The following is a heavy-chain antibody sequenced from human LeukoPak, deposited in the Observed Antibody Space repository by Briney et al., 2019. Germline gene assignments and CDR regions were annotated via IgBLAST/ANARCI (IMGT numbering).Heavy chain of an antibody. J-gene: IGHJ4*02. V-gene: IGHV4-34*01. CDR2: INHSGST. Sequence: PSETLSLTCAVYGGSFSGYYWSWIRQPPGKGLEWIGEINHSGSTNYYPSLKSRVTISVDTSKNQLSLKLSSVTAADTAVYYCARRTAAAGNCDYWGQGTLVT. CDR3: ARRTAAAGNCDY. CDR1: GGSFSGYY. D-gene: IGHD6-13*01.